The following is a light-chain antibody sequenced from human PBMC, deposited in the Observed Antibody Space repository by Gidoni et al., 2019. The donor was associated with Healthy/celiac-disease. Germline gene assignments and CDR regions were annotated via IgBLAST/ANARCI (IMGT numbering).Light chain of an antibody. Sequence: EIAWTKSRATLSLSPGERATLSCRPSQSVSSYLARYQQKPGQAHRLLIYDASNRATGVPARFSGSGSGTDFTITSSSLEPEDFAVYYCQQRSNLPPITFXXXTRLDIK. J-gene: IGKJ5*01. CDR1: QSVSSY. V-gene: IGKV3-11*01. CDR2: DAS. CDR3: QQRSNLPPIT.